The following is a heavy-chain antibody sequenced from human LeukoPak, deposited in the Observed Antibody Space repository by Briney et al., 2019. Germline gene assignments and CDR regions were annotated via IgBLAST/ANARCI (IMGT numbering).Heavy chain of an antibody. J-gene: IGHJ4*02. Sequence: GGSLRLSCAASGFTFSNAWMSWVRQAPGKGLEWVGRIKSKTDGGTTDYAAPVKGRFTISRDDSKNTLYLQTNSLKTEDTAVYYCTTAPTHSSGYYWDYWGQGTLVTVSS. CDR3: TTAPTHSSGYYWDY. CDR2: IKSKTDGGTT. V-gene: IGHV3-15*01. CDR1: GFTFSNAW. D-gene: IGHD3-22*01.